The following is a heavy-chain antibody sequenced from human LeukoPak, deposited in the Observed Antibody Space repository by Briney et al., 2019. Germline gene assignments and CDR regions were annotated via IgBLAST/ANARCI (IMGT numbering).Heavy chain of an antibody. V-gene: IGHV4-59*12. D-gene: IGHD5-18*01. J-gene: IGHJ4*02. CDR2: IYYSGST. CDR3: ARGGLWLYYFDY. CDR1: GGSISSYY. Sequence: PSETLSLTCTVSGGSISSYYWSWIRQTPGKGLEWIGYIYYSGSTNFDPSLKSRVTISVDTSKNQFSLKLSSVTGADTAVYYCARGGLWLYYFDYWGQGTLVTVSS.